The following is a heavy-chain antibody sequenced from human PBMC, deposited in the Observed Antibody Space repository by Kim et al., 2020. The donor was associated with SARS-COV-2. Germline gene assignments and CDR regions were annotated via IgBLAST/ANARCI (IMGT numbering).Heavy chain of an antibody. Sequence: GGSLRLSCAASGFTFDDYAMHWVRQAPGKGLEWVSGISWNSGSIGYADSVKGRFTISRDNAKNSLYLQMNSLRAEDTALYYCAKNYGSGSYAGGDAFDIWGQGTMVTVSS. CDR3: AKNYGSGSYAGGDAFDI. D-gene: IGHD3-10*01. V-gene: IGHV3-9*01. CDR1: GFTFDDYA. CDR2: ISWNSGSI. J-gene: IGHJ3*02.